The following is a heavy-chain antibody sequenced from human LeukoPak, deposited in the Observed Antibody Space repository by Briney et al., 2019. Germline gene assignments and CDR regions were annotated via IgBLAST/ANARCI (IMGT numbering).Heavy chain of an antibody. V-gene: IGHV3-23*01. J-gene: IGHJ3*01. CDR3: ARDPNGDYVGAFEF. CDR2: INGNGGGT. Sequence: GGSLRLFCEASGFTFSNYALIWVCRAPGKGLEGVSAINGNGGGTYYADAVKGRFTISRDNSKNTLYLQMNSLRAEDTAVYYCARDPNGDYVGAFEFWGQGTMVTVSS. D-gene: IGHD4-17*01. CDR1: GFTFSNYA.